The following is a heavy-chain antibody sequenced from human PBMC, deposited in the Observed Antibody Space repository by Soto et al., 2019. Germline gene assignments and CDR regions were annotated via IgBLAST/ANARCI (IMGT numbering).Heavy chain of an antibody. J-gene: IGHJ3*02. V-gene: IGHV1-69*01. D-gene: IGHD1-26*01. CDR2: IIPIFGTA. CDR1: GGTFSRYA. CDR3: ASQQVGATRPGTLYAFDI. Sequence: QVQLVQSGAEVKKPGSSVKVSCKASGGTFSRYAISWVRQAPGQGLEWMGGIIPIFGTANYAQKFQGRVTITADESTSTAYLELSSLRYEDTAVYYCASQQVGATRPGTLYAFDIGGQGTMVTVSS.